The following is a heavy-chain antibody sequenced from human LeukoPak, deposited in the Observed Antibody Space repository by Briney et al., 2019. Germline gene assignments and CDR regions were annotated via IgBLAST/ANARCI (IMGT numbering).Heavy chain of an antibody. Sequence: SETLSLTCTVSGGSISSYYWSWIRQPAGKGLEWIGRIYTSGSTNYNPSLKSRVTMSVDTSKNQFSLKLSSVTAADTAVYYCARGTYYDILTGYYPFEYWGQGTLVTVSS. V-gene: IGHV4-4*07. CDR3: ARGTYYDILTGYYPFEY. CDR2: IYTSGST. D-gene: IGHD3-9*01. CDR1: GGSISSYY. J-gene: IGHJ4*02.